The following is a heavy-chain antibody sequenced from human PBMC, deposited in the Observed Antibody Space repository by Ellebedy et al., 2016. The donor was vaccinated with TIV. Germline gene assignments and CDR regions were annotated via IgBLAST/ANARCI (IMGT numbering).Heavy chain of an antibody. CDR2: INVNTGAT. CDR1: GFTFTDYY. V-gene: IGHV1-2*04. J-gene: IGHJ4*02. Sequence: AASVKVSCKASGFTFTDYYLHWVRQAPGQGLEWVGRINVNTGATNYAQNFQGLVTMTRDTSISTAYLELTTLKSDDTAVYYCARGQSFQYWLNLDYWGQGTLVTVPS. D-gene: IGHD2-8*02. CDR3: ARGQSFQYWLNLDY.